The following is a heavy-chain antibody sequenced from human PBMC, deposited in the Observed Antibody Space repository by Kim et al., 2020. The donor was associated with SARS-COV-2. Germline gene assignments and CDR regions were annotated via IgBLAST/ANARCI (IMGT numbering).Heavy chain of an antibody. CDR2: DGET. Sequence: DGETIYAQKFQGRVTKTDDKSTDTAYMGRSSLRSEDTAVYYCATDGGLDYWGQGTLVTVSS. D-gene: IGHD3-16*01. J-gene: IGHJ4*02. CDR3: ATDGGLDY. V-gene: IGHV1-24*01.